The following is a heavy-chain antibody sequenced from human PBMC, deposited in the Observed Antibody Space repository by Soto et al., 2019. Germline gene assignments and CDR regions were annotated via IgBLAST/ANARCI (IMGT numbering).Heavy chain of an antibody. D-gene: IGHD5-18*01. V-gene: IGHV3-49*03. CDR1: GFTFGDYA. CDR3: TRAGRYSYDNWFDP. Sequence: GGSLRLSCTASGFTFGDYAMSWFRQAPGKGLEWVGFIRSKAYGGTTEYAASVKGRFTISRDDSKSIAYLQMNSLRVEDTALYYCTRAGRYSYDNWFDPWGQGTLVTVSS. J-gene: IGHJ5*02. CDR2: IRSKAYGGTT.